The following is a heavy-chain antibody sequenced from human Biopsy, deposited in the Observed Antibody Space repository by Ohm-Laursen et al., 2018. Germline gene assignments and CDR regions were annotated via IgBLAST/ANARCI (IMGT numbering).Heavy chain of an antibody. V-gene: IGHV1-2*02. CDR2: ISPKSGDT. CDR3: ALQSVAQMKNFDY. D-gene: IGHD6-19*01. Sequence: SVKVSCKASGYSFTGYYIHWARQAPGQGLEWMGWISPKSGDTNYAHKFQGNITMTRDTSMSTAYMEMSRLRCDDTAVYYCALQSVAQMKNFDYWGQGTLVTVSS. CDR1: GYSFTGYY. J-gene: IGHJ4*02.